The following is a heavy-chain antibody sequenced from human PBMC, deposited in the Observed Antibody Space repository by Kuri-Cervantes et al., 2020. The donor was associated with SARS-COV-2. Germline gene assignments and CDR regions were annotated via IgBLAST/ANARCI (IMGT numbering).Heavy chain of an antibody. Sequence: GGSLRPSCAASGLPFSDYYMSWIRQAPGKGLEWVSYISRSGGIYMQYADSVKGRFTISRDNAKKSLYLEMNSLRAEDTAVYYCARQGYCSGGSCYSGAMDVWGQGTTVTVSS. J-gene: IGHJ6*02. CDR2: ISRSGGIYM. CDR3: ARQGYCSGGSCYSGAMDV. V-gene: IGHV3-11*01. D-gene: IGHD2-15*01. CDR1: GLPFSDYY.